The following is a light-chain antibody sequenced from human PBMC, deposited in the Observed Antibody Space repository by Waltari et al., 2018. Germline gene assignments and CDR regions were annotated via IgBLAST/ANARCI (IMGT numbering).Light chain of an antibody. J-gene: IGLJ2*01. Sequence: QSVLTQPPSTSGTPGLRITISCSGGHSNIGSNTVNWYLQLPGTAPKLLIFGNKQRPSGVPVRCSGSKSGTSASRAISGLQSEDEADYYCSAWDDSLSGVIFGGGTKLTVL. CDR1: HSNIGSNT. V-gene: IGLV1-44*01. CDR2: GNK. CDR3: SAWDDSLSGVI.